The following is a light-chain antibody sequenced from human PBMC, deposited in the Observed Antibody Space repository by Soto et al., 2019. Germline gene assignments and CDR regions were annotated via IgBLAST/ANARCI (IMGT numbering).Light chain of an antibody. CDR3: QQRSNWPPWT. CDR2: DAS. CDR1: QSVISY. J-gene: IGKJ1*01. V-gene: IGKV3-11*01. Sequence: EIVLTQSPATLSLSAGERATLSCRSSQSVISYLAWYQQKPGQAPRLLIYDASNRATGIPARFRCSGSGTDFTLTISSLEPEDFAVYYCQQRSNWPPWTFGQGTKVDI.